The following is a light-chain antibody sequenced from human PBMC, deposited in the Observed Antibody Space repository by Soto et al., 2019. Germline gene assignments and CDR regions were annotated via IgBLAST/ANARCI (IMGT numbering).Light chain of an antibody. CDR3: QQYSSSSPT. Sequence: DIQMTQSPSTLSASVGDRVTITCRASQSINSWLAWYQQKPGKAPKLLIYGASSLESGVPSKFSSSGSVTEFTLTIDSLQPDDFATYYCQQYSSSSPTFGQGTKLEIK. J-gene: IGKJ2*01. CDR2: GAS. CDR1: QSINSW. V-gene: IGKV1-5*01.